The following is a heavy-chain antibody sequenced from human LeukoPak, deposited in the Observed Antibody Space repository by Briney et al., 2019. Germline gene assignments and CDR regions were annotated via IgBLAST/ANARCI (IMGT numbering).Heavy chain of an antibody. CDR2: IYTSGST. V-gene: IGHV4-61*02. CDR3: AREGNPGGFDP. D-gene: IGHD6-25*01. Sequence: SETLSLTCTASGSSISSGSYCWSWIRQPAGKGLEWIGRIYTSGSTNYNPSLKSRVTISVDTSKNQFSLKLSSVTAADTAVYYCAREGNPGGFDPWGQGTLVTVSS. CDR1: GSSISSGSYC. J-gene: IGHJ5*02.